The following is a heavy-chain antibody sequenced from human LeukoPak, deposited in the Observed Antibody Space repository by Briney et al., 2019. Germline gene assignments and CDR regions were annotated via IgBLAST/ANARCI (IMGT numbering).Heavy chain of an antibody. J-gene: IGHJ6*03. D-gene: IGHD2-2*02. CDR3: ARGARYCSSTSCYTSRGLYYYYYMDV. V-gene: IGHV4-34*01. Sequence: SETLSLTCAVYGGSFSGYYWSWIRQPPGKGLEWIGEINHSGSTNYNPSLKSRVTISVDTSKNQFSLKLSSVTAADTAVYYCARGARYCSSTSCYTSRGLYYYYYMDVWGKGTTVTVSS. CDR1: GGSFSGYY. CDR2: INHSGST.